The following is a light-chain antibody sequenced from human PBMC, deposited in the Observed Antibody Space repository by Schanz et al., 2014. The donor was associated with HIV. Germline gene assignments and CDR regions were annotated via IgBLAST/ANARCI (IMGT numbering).Light chain of an antibody. CDR3: QSYDNNLSGVV. J-gene: IGLJ2*01. Sequence: QSVLTQPPSVSGAPGQRVTISCTGSRSNIGAGYDVHWYQQLPGTAPKLLIYGNTNRPSGVPDRFSGSRSGTSASLAITGLQAEDEANYYCQSYDNNLSGVVFGGGTKLTVL. CDR1: RSNIGAGYD. V-gene: IGLV1-40*01. CDR2: GNT.